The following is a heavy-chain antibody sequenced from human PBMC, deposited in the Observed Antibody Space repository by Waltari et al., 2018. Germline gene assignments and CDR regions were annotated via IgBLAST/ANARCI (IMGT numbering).Heavy chain of an antibody. J-gene: IGHJ4*02. D-gene: IGHD3-3*01. CDR2: ISYDGSNK. Sequence: QVQLVESGGGVVQPGRSLRLSCAASGFTLSSYAMHWVRQAPGKWLEWVAVISYDGSNKYYADSVKGRFTISRDNSKNTLYLQMNSLRAEDTAVYYCARVLEWLLFFDYWGQGTLVTVSS. CDR3: ARVLEWLLFFDY. CDR1: GFTLSSYA. V-gene: IGHV3-30-3*01.